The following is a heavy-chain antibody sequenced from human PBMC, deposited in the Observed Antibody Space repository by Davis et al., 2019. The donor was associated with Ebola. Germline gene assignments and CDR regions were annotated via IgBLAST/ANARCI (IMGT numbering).Heavy chain of an antibody. CDR2: ISYDGSNK. Sequence: SCAASGFTFSSYAMHWVRQAPGKGLEWVAVISYDGSNKYYADSVKGRFTISRDNSKNTLYLQMNSLRAEDTAVYYCARPSEGYYFDYWGQGTLVTVSS. CDR1: GFTFSSYA. CDR3: ARPSEGYYFDY. V-gene: IGHV3-30-3*01. J-gene: IGHJ4*02.